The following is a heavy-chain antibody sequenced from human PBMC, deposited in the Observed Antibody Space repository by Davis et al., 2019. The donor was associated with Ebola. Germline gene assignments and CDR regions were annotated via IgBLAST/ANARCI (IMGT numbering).Heavy chain of an antibody. D-gene: IGHD2-2*01. CDR3: ARGLPAPADYFSMDV. CDR2: IIPYNGAT. CDR1: GYTFTGFY. J-gene: IGHJ6*02. V-gene: IGHV1-2*02. Sequence: ASVKVSCKASGYTFTGFYMHWVRQAPGQGLEWMGWIIPYNGATNNAPRFQGRVTMTRDSSINTAYMQLTGLTSDDTAVYYCARGLPAPADYFSMDVWGQGTTVTVSS.